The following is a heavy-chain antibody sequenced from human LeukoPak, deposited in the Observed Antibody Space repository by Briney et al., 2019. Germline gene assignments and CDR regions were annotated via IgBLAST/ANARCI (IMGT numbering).Heavy chain of an antibody. Sequence: GESLRISCKGSGYSFTSYWISWVRQMPGKDLEWMGRIDPRDSYTKYSPSFQGHVSISADKSISTAYLQWSSLKASDTATYYCARLESSGYYVYWGQGTLVTVSS. CDR1: GYSFTSYW. CDR2: IDPRDSYT. J-gene: IGHJ4*02. CDR3: ARLESSGYYVY. D-gene: IGHD3-22*01. V-gene: IGHV5-10-1*01.